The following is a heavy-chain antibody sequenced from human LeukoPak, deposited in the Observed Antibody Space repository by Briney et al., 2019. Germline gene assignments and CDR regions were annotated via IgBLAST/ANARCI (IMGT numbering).Heavy chain of an antibody. CDR3: ARLGTTMIPHY. D-gene: IGHD3-22*01. Sequence: ASAKVSCKASGYTFTDYYIHWVRQAPGQGLEWMGWIYPHTGGTKYAPSFDGRIIMTRDTSINTAYLELPSLRSDDSAVYYCARLGTTMIPHYWGQGTMVTVSS. CDR1: GYTFTDYY. J-gene: IGHJ4*02. V-gene: IGHV1-2*02. CDR2: IYPHTGGT.